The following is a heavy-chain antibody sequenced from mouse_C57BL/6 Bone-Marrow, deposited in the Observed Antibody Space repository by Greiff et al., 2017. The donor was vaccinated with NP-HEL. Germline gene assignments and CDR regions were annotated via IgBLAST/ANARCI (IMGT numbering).Heavy chain of an antibody. CDR3: AREESYSNYNAMDY. D-gene: IGHD2-5*01. Sequence: EVMLVESGGGLVKPGGSLKLSCAASGFTFSDYGMHWVRQAPEKGLEWVAYISSGSSTIYYADTVKGRFTISRDNAKNTLFLQMTSLRSEDTAMYYCAREESYSNYNAMDYWGQGTSVTVSS. J-gene: IGHJ4*01. CDR1: GFTFSDYG. CDR2: ISSGSSTI. V-gene: IGHV5-17*01.